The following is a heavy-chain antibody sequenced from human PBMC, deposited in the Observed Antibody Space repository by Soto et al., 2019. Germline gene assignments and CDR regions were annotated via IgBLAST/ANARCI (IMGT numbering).Heavy chain of an antibody. V-gene: IGHV1-8*01. CDR3: ARVGYYDSSGYYIGMDY. CDR1: GYTFTSYD. D-gene: IGHD3-22*01. Sequence: ASVKVSCKASGYTFTSYDINWVRQATGQGLEWMGWMNPNSGSTGYAQKFLGRVTMTRNTSISTAYMELSSLRSEDTAVYFCARVGYYDSSGYYIGMDYWGQGTLVTVSS. J-gene: IGHJ4*02. CDR2: MNPNSGST.